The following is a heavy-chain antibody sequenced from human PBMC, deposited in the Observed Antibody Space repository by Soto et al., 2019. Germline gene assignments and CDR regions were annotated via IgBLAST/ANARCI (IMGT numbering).Heavy chain of an antibody. CDR2: ISYDGNNK. V-gene: IGHV3-30-3*01. D-gene: IGHD2-15*01. Sequence: GGSLRLSCAASGFTFSSYAMYWVRQAPGKGLEWVAVISYDGNNKYYADSVKGRFTISRDNSKNTLYLQMNSVRAEDMAVYYCARAGCDGGSCYTLVGLRYGMDVWGQGTTVTVSS. CDR1: GFTFSSYA. CDR3: ARAGCDGGSCYTLVGLRYGMDV. J-gene: IGHJ6*02.